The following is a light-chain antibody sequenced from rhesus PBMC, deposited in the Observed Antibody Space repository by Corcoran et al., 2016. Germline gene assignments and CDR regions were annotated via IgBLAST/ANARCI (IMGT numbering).Light chain of an antibody. J-gene: IGKJ1*01. CDR2: AAS. V-gene: IGKV1-19*01. CDR1: QGIGSW. CDR3: QQYDALPWT. Sequence: DIQMTQSPSSLSASVGDKVTITCHASQGIGSWLVWYQQKPGKAPKPLIFAASRLLTGVPSRCSGTGSGTDYTLTIRSLQPEDFATYYCQQYDALPWTFGQGTKVE.